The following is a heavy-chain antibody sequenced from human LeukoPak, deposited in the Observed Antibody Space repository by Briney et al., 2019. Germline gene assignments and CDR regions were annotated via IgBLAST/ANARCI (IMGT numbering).Heavy chain of an antibody. CDR2: ISYDGSNK. CDR3: ARDLWELELKYYFDY. D-gene: IGHD1-7*01. V-gene: IGHV3-30*04. J-gene: IGHJ4*02. CDR1: GFTFSSYA. Sequence: GRSLRLSCAASGFTFSSYAMHWVRQAPGKGLEWVAVISYDGSNKYYADSVKGRFTISRDNSKNTLYLQMNSLRAEDTAVYYCARDLWELELKYYFDYWGQGTLVTVSS.